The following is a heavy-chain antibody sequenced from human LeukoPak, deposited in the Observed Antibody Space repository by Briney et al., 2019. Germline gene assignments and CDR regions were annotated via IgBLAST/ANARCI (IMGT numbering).Heavy chain of an antibody. J-gene: IGHJ4*02. D-gene: IGHD3-3*01. Sequence: GGSLRLSCAASGFTFNTHGMRWVRQAPGKGLEWVAAIWFDGGVKHYSDAVKGRFTISRDNSFNTLYLQMNSLRVEDTAIYYCAKDTAVQFLEPAFWGQGTLVTVSS. CDR3: AKDTAVQFLEPAF. V-gene: IGHV3-33*06. CDR2: IWFDGGVK. CDR1: GFTFNTHG.